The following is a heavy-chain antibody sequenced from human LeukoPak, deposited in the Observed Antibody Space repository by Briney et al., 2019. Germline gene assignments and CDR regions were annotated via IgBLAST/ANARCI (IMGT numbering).Heavy chain of an antibody. Sequence: GGSLRLSCAVSGFTSGFTFSDYEMNWVRQAPGTGLEWVSYISSSGSTKYYADSVKGRFTISRDNAKNSLYLQMNSLRAEDTAVYYCTTITVAAAFDYWGQGTLVTVSS. CDR3: TTITVAAAFDY. V-gene: IGHV3-48*03. J-gene: IGHJ4*02. CDR1: GFTSGFTFSDYE. D-gene: IGHD6-19*01. CDR2: ISSSGSTK.